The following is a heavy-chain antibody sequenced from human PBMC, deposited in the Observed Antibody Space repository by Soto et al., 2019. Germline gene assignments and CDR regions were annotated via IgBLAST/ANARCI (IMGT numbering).Heavy chain of an antibody. CDR2: IYSGGST. CDR1: GFTVSSNY. V-gene: IGHV3-53*01. CDR3: ARDHHYDFWSGYYTPYYYGMDV. D-gene: IGHD3-3*01. Sequence: GGSLRLSCAASGFTVSSNYMSWVRQAPGKGLEWVSVIYSGGSTYYADSVKGRFTISRDNSKNTLYLQMNSLRAEDTAVYYCARDHHYDFWSGYYTPYYYGMDVWGQGTTVTVSS. J-gene: IGHJ6*02.